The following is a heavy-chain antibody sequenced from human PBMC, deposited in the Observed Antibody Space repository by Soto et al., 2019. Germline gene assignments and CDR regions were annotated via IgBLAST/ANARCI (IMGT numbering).Heavy chain of an antibody. CDR1: GGSIRRYY. CDR3: ARFGVGTNRNPTFDY. Sequence: SETLSLTCTVSGGSIRRYYWSWIRQPPGQGLEWIGHIYYSGSTSYSPSLRSRVTISVDTSNNQFSLKLSSVTAADTAVYYCARFGVGTNRNPTFDYWGQGAMVTVSS. D-gene: IGHD1-26*01. CDR2: IYYSGST. J-gene: IGHJ4*02. V-gene: IGHV4-59*01.